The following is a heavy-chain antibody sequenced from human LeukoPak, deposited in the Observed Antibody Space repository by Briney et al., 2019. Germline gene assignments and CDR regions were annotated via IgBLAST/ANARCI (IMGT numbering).Heavy chain of an antibody. J-gene: IGHJ5*02. CDR3: ARVAGWFDP. CDR1: GGSISSHY. V-gene: IGHV4-59*11. Sequence: SETLSLTCTVYGGSISSHYWSWIRQPPGKGLEWIGYIYYSGSTNYNPSLKSRVTTSVDTSKNQFSLKLSSVTAADTAVYYCARVAGWFDPWGQGTLVTVSS. CDR2: IYYSGST.